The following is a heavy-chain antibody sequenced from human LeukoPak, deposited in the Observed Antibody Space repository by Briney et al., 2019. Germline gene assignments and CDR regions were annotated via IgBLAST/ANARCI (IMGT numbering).Heavy chain of an antibody. CDR2: ISYDGSNK. CDR3: ARDGEAAARTFDY. D-gene: IGHD6-13*01. V-gene: IGHV3-30-3*01. J-gene: IGHJ4*02. Sequence: GGSLRLSCAASGFSVIRNYMNWVRQAPGKGWGGVAVISYDGSNKYYADSVKGRFTISRDNSKNALYLQMNSLRAEDTAVYYCARDGEAAARTFDYWGQGTLVTVSS. CDR1: GFSVIRNY.